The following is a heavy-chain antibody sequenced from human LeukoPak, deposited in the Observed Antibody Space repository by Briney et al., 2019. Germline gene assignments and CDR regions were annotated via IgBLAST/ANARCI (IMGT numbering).Heavy chain of an antibody. CDR2: ITSSGTYI. CDR1: GFTFNSRT. J-gene: IGHJ4*02. CDR3: ARDSIAAAAPFDY. D-gene: IGHD6-13*01. Sequence: GGSLRLSCAASGFTFNSRTMNWVRQAPGRGLEWDSSITSSGTYIYYADSVKGRFTISRDSAKNSLYLQMNSLRAEDTAVYYCARDSIAAAAPFDYWGQGTLVTVSS. V-gene: IGHV3-21*01.